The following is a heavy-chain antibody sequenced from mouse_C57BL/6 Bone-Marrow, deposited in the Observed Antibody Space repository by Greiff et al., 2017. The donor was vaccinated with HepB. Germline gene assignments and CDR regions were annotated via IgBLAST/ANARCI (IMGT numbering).Heavy chain of an antibody. Sequence: QVQLQQPGAELVKPGASVKLSCKASGYTFTSYWMHWVKQRPGQGLEWIGMIHPNSGSTNYNEKFKSKATLTVDKSSSTAYMQRSSLTSEDSAVYYGARDYYGSSYGYWGQGTTLTVSS. J-gene: IGHJ2*01. CDR2: IHPNSGST. V-gene: IGHV1-64*01. CDR3: ARDYYGSSYGY. CDR1: GYTFTSYW. D-gene: IGHD1-1*01.